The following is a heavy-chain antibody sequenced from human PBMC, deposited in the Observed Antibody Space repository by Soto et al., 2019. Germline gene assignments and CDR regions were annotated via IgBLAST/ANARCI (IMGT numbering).Heavy chain of an antibody. CDR1: GFIFRTYA. V-gene: IGHV3-33*01. CDR3: VPSRPPDQHGFAF. J-gene: IGHJ4*02. CDR2: IWYDGSEK. Sequence: GGSLRLSCAASGFIFRTYAMHWVHQAPGKGLEWVAVIWYDGSEKYYADSVKGRFTISRDNSKNMLYLQMNSLRVEDTAGYFCVPSRPPDQHGFAFWGQGTLATVSS.